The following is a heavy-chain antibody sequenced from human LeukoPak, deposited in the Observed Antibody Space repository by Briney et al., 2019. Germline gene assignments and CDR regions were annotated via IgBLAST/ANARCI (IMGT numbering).Heavy chain of an antibody. CDR2: ISSGSTTI. CDR1: GFTFSNYG. V-gene: IGHV3-48*04. Sequence: GGSLRLSCAASGFTFSNYGMHWVRQAPGKGLEWVSYISSGSTTIDYADSVKGRFTVSRDDAKNSLYLQMNSLRAEDTAIYYCARDQAHYFDTTGDAFDIWGQGTMVTVSS. J-gene: IGHJ3*02. D-gene: IGHD3-22*01. CDR3: ARDQAHYFDTTGDAFDI.